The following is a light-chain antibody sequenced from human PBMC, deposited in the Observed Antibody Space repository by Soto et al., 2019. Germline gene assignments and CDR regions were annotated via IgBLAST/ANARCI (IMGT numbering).Light chain of an antibody. CDR2: GAS. CDR1: QSISSN. J-gene: IGKJ2*01. CDR3: QQYNNWPPYT. V-gene: IGKV3-15*01. Sequence: EIVMTQSPATLSVSPGERVTLSCRASQSISSNLAWYQQKPGQAPRLLIYGASTRATGIPARFTGSGSGTEFTLTISSLQSEDFAMYYCQQYNNWPPYTFGQGINLDIK.